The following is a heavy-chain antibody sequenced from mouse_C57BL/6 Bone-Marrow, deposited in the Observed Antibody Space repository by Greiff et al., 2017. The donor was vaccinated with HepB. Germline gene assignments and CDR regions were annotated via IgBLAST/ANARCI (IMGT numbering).Heavy chain of an antibody. CDR2: ISDGGSYT. J-gene: IGHJ4*01. D-gene: IGHD2-4*01. CDR3: ARDYDYDEGGRPYAMDY. V-gene: IGHV5-4*01. Sequence: DVHLVESGGGLVKPGGSLKLSCAASGFTFSSYAMSWVRQTPEKRLEWVATISDGGSYTYYPDNVKGRFTISRDNAKNNLYLQMSHLKSEDTAMYYCARDYDYDEGGRPYAMDYWGQGTSVTVSS. CDR1: GFTFSSYA.